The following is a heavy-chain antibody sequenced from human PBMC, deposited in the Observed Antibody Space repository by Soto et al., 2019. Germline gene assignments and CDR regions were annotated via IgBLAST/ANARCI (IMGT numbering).Heavy chain of an antibody. V-gene: IGHV1-8*01. D-gene: IGHD5-12*01. CDR1: GYTFTSYD. Sequence: ASVKVSCKASGYTFTSYDINWVRQATGQGLEWMGWMNPNSGNTGYAQKLQGRVTMTTDTSTSTAYMELRSLRSDDTAVYYCARDRTQYRLDPWGQGTLVTVSS. J-gene: IGHJ5*02. CDR3: ARDRTQYRLDP. CDR2: MNPNSGNT.